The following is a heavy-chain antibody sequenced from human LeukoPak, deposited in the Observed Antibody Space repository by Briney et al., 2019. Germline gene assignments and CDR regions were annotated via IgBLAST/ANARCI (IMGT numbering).Heavy chain of an antibody. V-gene: IGHV3-7*01. D-gene: IGHD3-22*01. CDR2: IKQDGSEK. CDR1: GFTFSSYW. J-gene: IGHJ5*02. CDR3: AQECVDSSGYYYVPNGFDP. Sequence: GGSLRLSCAASGFTFSSYWMSWVRQAPGKGLEWVANIKQDGSEKYYVDSVKGRFTISRDNAKNSLYLQMNSLRAEDTAVYYCAQECVDSSGYYYVPNGFDPWGQGTLVTVSS.